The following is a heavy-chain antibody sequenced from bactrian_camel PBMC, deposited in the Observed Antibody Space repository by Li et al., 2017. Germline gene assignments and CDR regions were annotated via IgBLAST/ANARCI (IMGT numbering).Heavy chain of an antibody. D-gene: IGHD2*01. J-gene: IGHJ4*01. Sequence: HVQLVESGGGSVQAGGSLRLSCSASESILTFVKCGMGWFRQVPGKEREEVAIIDSDGTTTYADSVKGRFTISEDNADDYLYLQMNDLKPEDTAMYYCAANFGPYCSGPYLARRANFEGQGTQVTVS. V-gene: IGHV3S55*01. CDR2: IDSDGTT. CDR1: ESILTFVKCG.